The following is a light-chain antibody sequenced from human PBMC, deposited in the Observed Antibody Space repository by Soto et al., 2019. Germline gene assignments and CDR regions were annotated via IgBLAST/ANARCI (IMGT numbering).Light chain of an antibody. V-gene: IGKV3-15*01. Sequence: EIVLTQSPGTLSLSPGGRATLSCRASQSISSNYLAWYQQKPGQAPRLLIYGASTRATGIPARFSGSGSGTEFTLTISSLQSEDFAVYYCQQYNNWPPTWTFGQGTKVDI. J-gene: IGKJ1*01. CDR2: GAS. CDR3: QQYNNWPPTWT. CDR1: QSISSN.